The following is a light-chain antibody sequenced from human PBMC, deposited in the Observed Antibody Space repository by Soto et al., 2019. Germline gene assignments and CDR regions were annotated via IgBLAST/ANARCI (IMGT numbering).Light chain of an antibody. CDR3: QQLNTYPVT. V-gene: IGKV1-9*01. Sequence: DIQLTQSPSFLSASVGDRVTITCRASQGISSYLAWYQQKPGKAPKLLIYAISTFQSGVPSRFSCSGSGTEFTLTISSLQPEDFATYYCQQLNTYPVTFGGGTKVEIK. J-gene: IGKJ4*01. CDR2: AIS. CDR1: QGISSY.